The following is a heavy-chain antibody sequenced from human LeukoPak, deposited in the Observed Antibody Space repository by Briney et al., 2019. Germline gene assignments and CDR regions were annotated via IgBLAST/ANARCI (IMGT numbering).Heavy chain of an antibody. Sequence: PGGSLRLSCAASGLTFSSYGMHWVRQAPGKGLEWVAVISYDGSNKYYSDSVKGRFTISRDNSKNTLYLQMNSLRAEDTAVYYCAKEQDYYDSSGYYYSLRGPFDYWGQGTLVTVSS. V-gene: IGHV3-30*18. CDR2: ISYDGSNK. CDR3: AKEQDYYDSSGYYYSLRGPFDY. CDR1: GLTFSSYG. D-gene: IGHD3-22*01. J-gene: IGHJ4*02.